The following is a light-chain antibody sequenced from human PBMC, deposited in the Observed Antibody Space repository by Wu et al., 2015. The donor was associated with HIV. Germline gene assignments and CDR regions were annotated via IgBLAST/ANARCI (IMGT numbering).Light chain of an antibody. J-gene: IGKJ4*01. CDR1: QSVGGN. V-gene: IGKV3-15*01. CDR2: GAS. Sequence: EIVMTQSPDTLSVSPGERATLSCRASQSVGGNVAWYQQKPGQAPRLLIYGASTRATGISARFSGSGSGTEFTLTISSMQSEDFAVYYCQQYTTWPPLTFGGGPTVDI. CDR3: QQYTTWPPLT.